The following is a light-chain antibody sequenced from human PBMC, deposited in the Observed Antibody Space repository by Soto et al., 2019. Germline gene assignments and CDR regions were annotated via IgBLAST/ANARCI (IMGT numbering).Light chain of an antibody. J-gene: IGKJ5*01. CDR3: QQRSNWPPIT. CDR2: GAS. CDR1: QNVNSN. V-gene: IGKV3-11*01. Sequence: EILMTQAPATLSVSPVEIATLSCRASQNVNSNLAWYQQKPGQAPRLLIYGASTKATGIPDRFSGSGSGTDFTLTISRLEPEDFAVYYCQQRSNWPPITFGQGTRLEIK.